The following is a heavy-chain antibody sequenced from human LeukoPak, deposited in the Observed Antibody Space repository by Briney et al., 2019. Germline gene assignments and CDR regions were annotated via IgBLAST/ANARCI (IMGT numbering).Heavy chain of an antibody. V-gene: IGHV3-23*01. CDR3: AARPDSHRGPYDY. J-gene: IGHJ4*02. Sequence: PGGSLRLSCTASGFAFGGYAMSWVRQAPGKGLEWVSSISGGSEDTYYAGSVKGRFTISRDNSKNTLYLQMNSLGAEDTAVYYCAARPDSHRGPYDYWGQGTLVTVSS. CDR1: GFAFGGYA. CDR2: ISGGSEDT. D-gene: IGHD3-16*01.